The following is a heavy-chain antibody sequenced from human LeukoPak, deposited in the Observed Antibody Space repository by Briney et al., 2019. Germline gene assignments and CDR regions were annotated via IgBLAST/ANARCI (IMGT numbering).Heavy chain of an antibody. Sequence: ASVKVSCKASGYTFTSYDINWVLQATAQGLEWMGWMNPNSGNTGYAPKFQGRVTITRNTSISTAYMELSSLRSEDTAVYYCARGRGSASQYYFDYWGQGTLVTVSS. J-gene: IGHJ4*02. CDR3: ARGRGSASQYYFDY. CDR1: GYTFTSYD. CDR2: MNPNSGNT. D-gene: IGHD3-16*01. V-gene: IGHV1-8*03.